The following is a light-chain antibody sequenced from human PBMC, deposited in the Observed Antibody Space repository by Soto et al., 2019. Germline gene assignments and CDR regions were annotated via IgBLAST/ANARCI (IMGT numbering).Light chain of an antibody. J-gene: IGKJ1*01. CDR3: QQYDSYSWT. CDR2: DVS. CDR1: QSVSNW. V-gene: IGKV1-5*01. Sequence: DIQMTQSPSTLSASVVERVTITCRASQSVSNWLAWYQQKPGKAPKLLIYDVSSLESGVPSRFGGSGSGTEFILNISSLQPDDFATYYCQQYDSYSWTFDQGTKVDI.